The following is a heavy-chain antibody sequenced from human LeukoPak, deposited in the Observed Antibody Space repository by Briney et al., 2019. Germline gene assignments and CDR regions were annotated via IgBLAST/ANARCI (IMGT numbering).Heavy chain of an antibody. D-gene: IGHD3-9*01. CDR3: ARTNYDILPGPSSLFDY. CDR2: IKQDGSEK. J-gene: IGHJ4*02. CDR1: GFTFSSYW. V-gene: IGHV3-7*01. Sequence: GGSLRLSCAASGFTFSSYWMSWVRQAPGKGLEWVANIKQDGSEKYYVDSVKGRFTISRDNAKNSLYLQMNSLRAEDTAVYYCARTNYDILPGPSSLFDYWGQGTLVTVSS.